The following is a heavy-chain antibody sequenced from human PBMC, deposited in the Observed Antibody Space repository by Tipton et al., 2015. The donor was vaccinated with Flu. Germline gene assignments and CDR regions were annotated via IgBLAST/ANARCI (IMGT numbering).Heavy chain of an antibody. CDR1: GGSITSDYYY. J-gene: IGHJ4*02. Sequence: TLSLTCTVSGGSITSDYYYWSWTRQPAGKGLEWIGYIYNSEYTKYNPSLKSRVTISVDTSKKQFSLQLRSVTAADTAVYYCARDPSLGMPDYFDYWGQGTLVTASS. V-gene: IGHV4-61*09. CDR2: IYNSEYT. D-gene: IGHD2-2*01. CDR3: ARDPSLGMPDYFDY.